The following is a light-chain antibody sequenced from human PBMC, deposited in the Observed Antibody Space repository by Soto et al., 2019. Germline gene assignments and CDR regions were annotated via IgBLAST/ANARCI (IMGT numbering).Light chain of an antibody. Sequence: EIGMAQSPATLSLSXGXXAXXXXRASQSVSSKLAWYQQKPGQAPRLLIYGASNRATGIPDRFSGSGSGTDFTLTISRLEPEDFAVYYCQQYGSSGTFGQGTKVDIK. V-gene: IGKV3-20*01. CDR3: QQYGSSGT. J-gene: IGKJ1*01. CDR2: GAS. CDR1: QSVSSK.